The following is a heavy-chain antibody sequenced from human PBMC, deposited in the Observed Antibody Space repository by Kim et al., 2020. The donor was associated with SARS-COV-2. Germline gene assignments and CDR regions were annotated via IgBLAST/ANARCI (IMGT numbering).Heavy chain of an antibody. J-gene: IGHJ6*02. CDR2: ISGSGGST. CDR3: AKGGYSAPRGYYYGMDV. V-gene: IGHV3-23*01. D-gene: IGHD2-15*01. Sequence: GGSLRLSCAASGFTFSSYAMSWVRQAPGKGLEWVSTISGSGGSTYYADSVKGRFTISRDNSKNTLYLQMNSLRAEDTAVYYCAKGGYSAPRGYYYGMDVWGQGTTVTVSS. CDR1: GFTFSSYA.